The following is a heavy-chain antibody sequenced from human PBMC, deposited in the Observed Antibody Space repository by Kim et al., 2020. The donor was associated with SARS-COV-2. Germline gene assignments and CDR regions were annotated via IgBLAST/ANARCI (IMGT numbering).Heavy chain of an antibody. Sequence: YAHKFKGRVTMTRDTSTSTVYMELRSLRFEDRAVYYCASLSTSSSVGAFDVWGQGTAVTVSS. J-gene: IGHJ3*01. V-gene: IGHV1-46*01. CDR3: ASLSTSSSVGAFDV. D-gene: IGHD6-6*01.